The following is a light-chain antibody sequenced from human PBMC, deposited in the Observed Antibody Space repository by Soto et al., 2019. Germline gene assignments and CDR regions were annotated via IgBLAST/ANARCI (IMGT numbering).Light chain of an antibody. CDR2: LNSDGSH. Sequence: QLVLTQSPSASASLGASVKLTCALSSGHSSYAIAWHQQQPEKGPRALMKLNSDGSHTRGDGIPDRFSGSRSGAERYLTISRLQFEDEADYYCQTWGTGILVFGGGTKLTVL. V-gene: IGLV4-69*01. CDR3: QTWGTGILV. J-gene: IGLJ3*02. CDR1: SGHSSYA.